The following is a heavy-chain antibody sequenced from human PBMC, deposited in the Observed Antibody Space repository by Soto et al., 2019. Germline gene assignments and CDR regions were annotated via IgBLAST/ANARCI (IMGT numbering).Heavy chain of an antibody. J-gene: IGHJ4*02. CDR1: GFTFSSYW. CDR3: ASGELYYYDTFDC. CDR2: INIDGTTT. D-gene: IGHD3-22*01. Sequence: LRLSFAASGFTFSSYWMHWVRHAPGKGLVWVSRINIDGTTTNYADSVKGRFTISRDNAKNTVYLQMNSLRAEDTAVYYCASGELYYYDTFDCWGQGALVTVSS. V-gene: IGHV3-74*01.